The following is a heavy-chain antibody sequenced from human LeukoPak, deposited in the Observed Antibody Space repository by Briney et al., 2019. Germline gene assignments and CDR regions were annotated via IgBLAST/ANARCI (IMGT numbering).Heavy chain of an antibody. CDR2: ISSGGNTI. J-gene: IGHJ4*02. CDR3: AREGTAMVSFDY. D-gene: IGHD5-18*01. Sequence: GGSLRLTCAASGFTFSSYEMNWVRQAPGKGLEWVSYISSGGNTIYYADSVKGRFTISRDNAKNSLYLQMNSLRAEDTAVYYCAREGTAMVSFDYWGQGTLVTVSS. CDR1: GFTFSSYE. V-gene: IGHV3-48*03.